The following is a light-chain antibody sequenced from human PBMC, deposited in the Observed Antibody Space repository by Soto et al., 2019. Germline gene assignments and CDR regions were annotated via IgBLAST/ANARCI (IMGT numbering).Light chain of an antibody. CDR2: DAS. V-gene: IGKV1-5*01. CDR1: QSISRW. J-gene: IGKJ4*01. Sequence: DIQMTQSPSTLSASVGDRVTIACRASQSISRWLAWYQQKPGKAPKLLIFDASTLESRVPSRFRGSGAGKGLSLAVSSLQPHDFATYYWQHNNTSLLPVGGGTQVDIK. CDR3: QHNNTSLLP.